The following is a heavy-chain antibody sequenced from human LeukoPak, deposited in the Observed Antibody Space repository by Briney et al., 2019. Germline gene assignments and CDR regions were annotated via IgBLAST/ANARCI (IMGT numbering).Heavy chain of an antibody. CDR2: ISYDGSNK. D-gene: IGHD3-22*01. Sequence: GGSLRLSCAASGFTFSIYAMHWARQAPGKGLEWVAVISYDGSNKYYADSVKGRFTISRDNSKNTLYLQMNSLRAEDTAVYYCAGQTYYYDSSGYFNYWGQGTLVTVSS. J-gene: IGHJ4*02. CDR1: GFTFSIYA. CDR3: AGQTYYYDSSGYFNY. V-gene: IGHV3-30-3*01.